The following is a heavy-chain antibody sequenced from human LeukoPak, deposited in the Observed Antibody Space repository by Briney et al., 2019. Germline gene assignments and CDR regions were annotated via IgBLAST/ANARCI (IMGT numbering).Heavy chain of an antibody. V-gene: IGHV3-23*01. CDR2: ISGSGGST. CDR3: AKTYGGYFDWLLIYFDY. CDR1: GFTFSSYA. Sequence: PGGSLRLSCAASGFTFSSYAMSWVRQAPGKGLEWVSAISGSGGSTYYADSVKGRFTISRDNSKNTLYLQMNSLRAEDTAVYYCAKTYGGYFDWLLIYFDYWGQGTLVTVSS. D-gene: IGHD3-9*01. J-gene: IGHJ4*02.